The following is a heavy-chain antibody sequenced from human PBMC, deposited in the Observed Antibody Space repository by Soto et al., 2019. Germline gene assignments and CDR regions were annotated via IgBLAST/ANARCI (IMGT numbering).Heavy chain of an antibody. J-gene: IGHJ4*02. Sequence: PSETLTLTCTVAGDSISSGGYYWSWIRQPPGKGLEWIGSIYYSGSTYYNPSLKSRVTISVDTSKNQFSLKRSSVTAADTAVYYCARENGRYYYDSSGFLDYWGQGTLVTVSS. V-gene: IGHV4-39*02. D-gene: IGHD3-22*01. CDR2: IYYSGST. CDR1: GDSISSGGYY. CDR3: ARENGRYYYDSSGFLDY.